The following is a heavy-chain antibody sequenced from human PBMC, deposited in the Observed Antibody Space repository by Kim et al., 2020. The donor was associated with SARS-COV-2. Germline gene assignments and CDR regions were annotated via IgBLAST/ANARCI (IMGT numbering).Heavy chain of an antibody. CDR1: GGSVSSGSYY. Sequence: SETLSLTCTVSGGSVSSGSYYWSWIRQPPGKGLEWIGYIYYSGSTNYNPSLKSRVTISVDTSKNQFSLKLSSVTAADTAVYYCARVVQYGMDVWGQGTTV. D-gene: IGHD1-1*01. CDR2: IYYSGST. J-gene: IGHJ6*02. CDR3: ARVVQYGMDV. V-gene: IGHV4-61*01.